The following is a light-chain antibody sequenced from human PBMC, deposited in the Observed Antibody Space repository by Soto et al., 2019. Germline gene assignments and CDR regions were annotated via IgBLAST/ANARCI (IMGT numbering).Light chain of an antibody. CDR2: GAS. CDR1: QTVGTN. Sequence: EIVLTQSPDTLSMSPGASATLSCKASQTVGTNLAWYQQKPGQAPRLLIYGASPRASGIPARFSGSGSGTEFALTISSLQSEDFAVYYCQQYNNWPITFGQGTRLEIK. CDR3: QQYNNWPIT. V-gene: IGKV3-15*01. J-gene: IGKJ5*01.